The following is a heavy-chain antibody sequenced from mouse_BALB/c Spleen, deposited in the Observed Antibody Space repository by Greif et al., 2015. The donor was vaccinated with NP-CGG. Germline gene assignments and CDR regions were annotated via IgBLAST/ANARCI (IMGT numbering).Heavy chain of an antibody. CDR3: ARHAYGSSYEGFFDY. Sequence: EVKLQESGGGLVQPGGSLKLSCATSGFTFSDYYMYWVRQTPEKRLEWVAYISNGGGSTYYPDTVKGRFTISRDNAKNTLYLQMSRLKSEDTAMYYCARHAYGSSYEGFFDYWGQGTTLTVSS. V-gene: IGHV5-12*02. CDR2: ISNGGGST. D-gene: IGHD1-1*01. J-gene: IGHJ2*01. CDR1: GFTFSDYY.